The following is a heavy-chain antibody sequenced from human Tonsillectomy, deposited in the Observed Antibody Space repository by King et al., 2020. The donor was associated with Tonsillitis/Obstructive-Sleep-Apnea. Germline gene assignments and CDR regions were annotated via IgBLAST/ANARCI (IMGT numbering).Heavy chain of an antibody. CDR3: ARDMVLEAGGDAFDI. Sequence: QLQESGPGLVKPSENLSLTCTVSGGSISSFYWSWIRQPPGKGLEWIGFIYYSGSTNYNPSLKSRVTISVDTSKNQFSLKLSSVTAADTAVYYCARDMVLEAGGDAFDIWGQGTMVTVSS. CDR1: GGSISSFY. J-gene: IGHJ3*02. CDR2: IYYSGST. V-gene: IGHV4-59*01. D-gene: IGHD2-8*01.